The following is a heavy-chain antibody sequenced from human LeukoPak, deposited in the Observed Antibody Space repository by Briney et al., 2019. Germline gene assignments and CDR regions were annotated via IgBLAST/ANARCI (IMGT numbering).Heavy chain of an antibody. Sequence: SETLSLTCTVSGGSISSYYWSGIRQPPGKGLGWIGYIYYSGSTNYNPSLKSRVTISVDTSKKQFSLKLSSVTAADPAVYYCASLIADPLESAIDISGQGTMVSVSS. CDR1: GGSISSYY. CDR3: ASLIADPLESAIDI. J-gene: IGHJ3*02. CDR2: IYYSGST. V-gene: IGHV4-59*08. D-gene: IGHD2-15*01.